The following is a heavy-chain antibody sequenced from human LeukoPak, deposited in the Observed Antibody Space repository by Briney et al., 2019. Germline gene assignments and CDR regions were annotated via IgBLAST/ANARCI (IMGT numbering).Heavy chain of an antibody. D-gene: IGHD2-15*01. V-gene: IGHV4-59*01. Sequence: SETLSLTCTVAGGSITSYYSSWIRQPPGEGLEGIGYIYYSGSTNYNPSLRSRVTISVDTSKNQFSLKLSSVTAADTAVYYCARGGGIFTYYYHMDVWGKGTTVTLPS. J-gene: IGHJ6*03. CDR3: ARGGGIFTYYYHMDV. CDR2: IYYSGST. CDR1: GGSITSYY.